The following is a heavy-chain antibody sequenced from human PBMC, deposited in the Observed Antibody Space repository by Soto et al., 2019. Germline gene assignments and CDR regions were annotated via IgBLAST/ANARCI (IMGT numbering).Heavy chain of an antibody. J-gene: IGHJ4*02. D-gene: IGHD6-19*01. CDR2: IYYSGST. Sequence: PSETLSLTCTVSGGSISSYYWSWIRQPPGKGLEWIGYIYYSGSTNYNPSLKSRVTISVDTSKNQFSLKLSSVTAADTAVYYCAGSGYTDYWGQGTLVTVSS. CDR3: AGSGYTDY. V-gene: IGHV4-59*01. CDR1: GGSISSYY.